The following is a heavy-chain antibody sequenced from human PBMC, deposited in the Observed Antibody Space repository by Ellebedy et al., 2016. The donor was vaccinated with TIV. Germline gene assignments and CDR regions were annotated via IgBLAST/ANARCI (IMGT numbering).Heavy chain of an antibody. CDR1: GYTFTSYA. J-gene: IGHJ6*02. Sequence: ASVKVSXXASGYTFTSYAMHWVRQAPGQRLEWMGWINAGNGNTKYSQKFQGRVTITRDTSASTAYIELSSLRSEDTAVYYCAIMVGAVVPAAINPYYYYGMDVWGQGTTVTVSS. D-gene: IGHD2-2*02. CDR2: INAGNGNT. CDR3: AIMVGAVVPAAINPYYYYGMDV. V-gene: IGHV1-3*01.